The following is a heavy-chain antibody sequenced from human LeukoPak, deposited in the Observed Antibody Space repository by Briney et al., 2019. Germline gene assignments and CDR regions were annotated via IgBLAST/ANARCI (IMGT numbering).Heavy chain of an antibody. D-gene: IGHD3-22*01. CDR2: IYPGDSDT. J-gene: IGHJ4*02. V-gene: IGHV5-51*01. Sequence: AESLMISCKGSGYSFTSYWISWVRQMPGKSLEWLGMIYPGDSDTRYSPSFQGQVTISADKSISTAYLQWSSLKASDTAMYYCARQSNYYDSSGDFDYWGQGTLVTVSS. CDR1: GYSFTSYW. CDR3: ARQSNYYDSSGDFDY.